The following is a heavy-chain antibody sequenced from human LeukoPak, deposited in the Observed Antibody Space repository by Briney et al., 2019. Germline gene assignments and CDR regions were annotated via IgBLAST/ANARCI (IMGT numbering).Heavy chain of an antibody. D-gene: IGHD6-13*01. Sequence: SVKVSCKASGGTFSSYAISWVRQAPGQELEWMGGIIPIFGTANYAQKFQGRVTITADKSTSTAYMELSSLRSEDTAVYYCARTGYSSSWSPPYYYYMDVWGKGTTVTVSS. CDR1: GGTFSSYA. CDR2: IIPIFGTA. V-gene: IGHV1-69*06. J-gene: IGHJ6*03. CDR3: ARTGYSSSWSPPYYYYMDV.